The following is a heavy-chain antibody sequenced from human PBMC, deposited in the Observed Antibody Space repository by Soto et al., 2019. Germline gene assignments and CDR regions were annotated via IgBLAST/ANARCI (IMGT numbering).Heavy chain of an antibody. CDR1: GGTFSSYT. D-gene: IGHD3-3*01. V-gene: IGHV1-69*02. Sequence: ASVKVSCKASGGTFSSYTISWVRQAPGQGLEWMGRIIPILGIANYAQKFQGRVTITADKSTSTAYMELSSLRSEDTAVYYCARVPDDFWSGWLDYWGQGTLVTVSS. CDR3: ARVPDDFWSGWLDY. CDR2: IIPILGIA. J-gene: IGHJ4*02.